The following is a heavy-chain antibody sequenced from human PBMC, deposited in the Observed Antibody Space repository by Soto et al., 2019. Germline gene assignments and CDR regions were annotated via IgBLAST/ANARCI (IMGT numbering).Heavy chain of an antibody. Sequence: QVQLQQWGAGLLKPSETLSLTCAVYGGFVSSGSYYWSWIRQPPGKGLEWIREMSHSGGTHFHPSLKSRVTISVDTSKNQFSLRMSSVTAADTALYYCARVERGTVTTVVDAFDIWGPGTMVTVSS. V-gene: IGHV4-34*01. CDR2: MSHSGGT. D-gene: IGHD1-1*01. J-gene: IGHJ3*02. CDR3: ARVERGTVTTVVDAFDI. CDR1: GGFVSSGSYY.